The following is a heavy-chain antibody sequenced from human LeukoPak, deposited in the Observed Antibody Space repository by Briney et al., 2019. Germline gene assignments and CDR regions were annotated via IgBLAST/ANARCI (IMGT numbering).Heavy chain of an antibody. CDR3: ARAGCSGGSCYPDPYYFDY. CDR1: GGSIRRGDYY. CDR2: IYYSGST. V-gene: IGHV4-30-4*01. J-gene: IGHJ4*02. Sequence: PSQTLSLTRTVSGGSIRRGDYYWSWIRQPPGKGLEWIGYIYYSGSTYYNPSLKSRVTISVHTSKSQFSLKLSSVTAADTAVYYCARAGCSGGSCYPDPYYFDYWGQGTLVTVSS. D-gene: IGHD2-15*01.